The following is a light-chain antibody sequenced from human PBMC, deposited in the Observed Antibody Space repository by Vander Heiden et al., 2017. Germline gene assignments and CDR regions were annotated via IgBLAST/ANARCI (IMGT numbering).Light chain of an antibody. Sequence: DIQMTQSPSSVSASVGERVTITCRASQGINGWLAWYQQRPGKAPQLLIYDASSLHTGVPSRFRGSGFGTEYTLTISSLQPEDFGTYFCQQAHTFPRTFGGGTRVEIK. V-gene: IGKV1-12*01. CDR3: QQAHTFPRT. CDR1: QGINGW. J-gene: IGKJ4*02. CDR2: DAS.